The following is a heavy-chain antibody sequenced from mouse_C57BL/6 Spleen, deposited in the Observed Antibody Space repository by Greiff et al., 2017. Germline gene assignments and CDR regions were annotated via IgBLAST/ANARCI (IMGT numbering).Heavy chain of an antibody. Sequence: QVQLKQPGAELVQPGASVKLSCKASGYTFTSYWMHWVKPRPGRGLEWIGRIDPNSGGTKYNEKFKSKATLTVDKPSSTAYMPLSSLTSEDSAVYYCARCDYDGGYAMDYWGQGTSVTVSS. CDR2: IDPNSGGT. V-gene: IGHV1-72*01. CDR1: GYTFTSYW. CDR3: ARCDYDGGYAMDY. D-gene: IGHD2-4*01. J-gene: IGHJ4*01.